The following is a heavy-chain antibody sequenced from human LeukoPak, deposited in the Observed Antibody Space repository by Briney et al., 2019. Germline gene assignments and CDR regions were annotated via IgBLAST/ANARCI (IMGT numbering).Heavy chain of an antibody. V-gene: IGHV3-23*01. J-gene: IGHJ4*02. D-gene: IGHD2-15*01. CDR1: GFTFSSYA. CDR3: AKRLQFCSGGICYPAAFDY. Sequence: GGSLRLSCAASGFTFSSYAMRWVRQAPGKGLEWVSAISSSGDSTYYADSVKGRFTISRDNSKNTLYLQMNSLRAEDTAVYYCAKRLQFCSGGICYPAAFDYWGQGTLVTVSS. CDR2: ISSSGDST.